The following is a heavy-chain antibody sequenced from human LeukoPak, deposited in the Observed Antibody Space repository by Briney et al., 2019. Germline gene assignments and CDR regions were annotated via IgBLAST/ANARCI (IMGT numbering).Heavy chain of an antibody. J-gene: IGHJ6*03. CDR3: ARAFPGGGYGGRGYYYYMDV. D-gene: IGHD4-23*01. Sequence: SETLSLTCTVSGGSISSYYWSWIRQPPGKGLEWIGYIYYSGGANYNPSLKSRVTISVDTSKNQFSLKLSSVTAADTAVYYCARAFPGGGYGGRGYYYYMDVWGKGTTVTVSS. CDR1: GGSISSYY. V-gene: IGHV4-59*08. CDR2: IYYSGGA.